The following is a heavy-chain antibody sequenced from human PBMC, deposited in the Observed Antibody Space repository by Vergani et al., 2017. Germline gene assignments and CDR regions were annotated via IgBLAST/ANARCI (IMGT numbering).Heavy chain of an antibody. CDR3: ASETRDTPSSLDF. CDR2: TWYEGNNN. Sequence: QVQLVESGGGVVQPGRSLRLSCTPSSVKLGDYGMHGGRQAPGRGLEWVSMTWYEGNNNYYADTVKGRVTISKDISKNTLYLQMNSLRGDDTAVYYCASETRDTPSSLDFWGHGTLVTVSS. CDR1: SVKLGDYG. J-gene: IGHJ4*01. V-gene: IGHV3-33*01. D-gene: IGHD5-24*01.